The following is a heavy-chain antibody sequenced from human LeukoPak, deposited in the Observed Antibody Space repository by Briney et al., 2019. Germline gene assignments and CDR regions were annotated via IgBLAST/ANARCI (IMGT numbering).Heavy chain of an antibody. Sequence: SETLSLTCAVYGGSFSGYYWSWIRQPPGKGLEWIGEINHSGSTNYSPSLKSRVTISVDTSKNQFSLKLSSVTAADTAVYYCAGRGVGRRFLEWLPNPYYFDYWGQGTPVTVSS. V-gene: IGHV4-34*01. CDR2: INHSGST. CDR3: AGRGVGRRFLEWLPNPYYFDY. CDR1: GGSFSGYY. D-gene: IGHD3-3*01. J-gene: IGHJ4*02.